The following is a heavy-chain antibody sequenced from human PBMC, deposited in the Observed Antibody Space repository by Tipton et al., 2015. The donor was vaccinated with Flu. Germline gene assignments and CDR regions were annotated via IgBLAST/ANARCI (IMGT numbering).Heavy chain of an antibody. Sequence: LVKPTQTLTLTCTFSGFSLRTSGVGVGWIRQPPGKALEWLALVYWDDDKPYSPSLKSRLTITKDTSKNQVVLTMTNMDPVDTATYYCAHKPGGSTPFDYWGQGTLVTVSS. CDR1: GFSLRTSGVG. CDR3: AHKPGGSTPFDY. J-gene: IGHJ4*02. D-gene: IGHD3-16*01. CDR2: VYWDDDK. V-gene: IGHV2-5*02.